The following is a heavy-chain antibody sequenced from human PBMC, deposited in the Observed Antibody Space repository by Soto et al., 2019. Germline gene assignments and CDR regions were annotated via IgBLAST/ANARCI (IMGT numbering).Heavy chain of an antibody. D-gene: IGHD3-22*01. CDR1: GVSISSGVYY. V-gene: IGHV4-31*03. J-gene: IGHJ4*02. Sequence: PSQTLSLTCTVSGVSISSGVYYLNWIRQHPGNGLEWIGYSYYSGNTYYNPSLNSRVTISLDTSNKQFSLRLTSLTAADTAVYYCASDADHTDSSGYYVSSGNFEYLGQGIKVTVSS. CDR2: SYYSGNT. CDR3: ASDADHTDSSGYYVSSGNFEY.